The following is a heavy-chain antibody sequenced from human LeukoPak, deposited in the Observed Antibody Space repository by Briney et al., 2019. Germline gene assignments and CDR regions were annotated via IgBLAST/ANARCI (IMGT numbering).Heavy chain of an antibody. D-gene: IGHD3-10*01. CDR2: VHYSGST. Sequence: SETLSLTCTVSGVSISSGSYYWSWIRQPPGKGLEWIGYVHYSGSTNYNPSLKSRVTISVDTSKNQFSLKLSSVTTADTAVYYCARVEEGYGSGRRGNFYYYYMDVWGKGTTVTISS. CDR1: GVSISSGSYY. J-gene: IGHJ6*03. V-gene: IGHV4-61*01. CDR3: ARVEEGYGSGRRGNFYYYYMDV.